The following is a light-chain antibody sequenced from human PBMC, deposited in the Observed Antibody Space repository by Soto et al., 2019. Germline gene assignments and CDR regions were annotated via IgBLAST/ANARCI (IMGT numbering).Light chain of an antibody. J-gene: IGKJ4*01. Sequence: EIVLTQSPGTLSLSPGERATLSCRASQTVTSSFLAWYQRKPGQAPRLLIYGASDRATGIPDRFSGSGSGTDFTLTISRLEPEDFAVYHCQQYATSPLTFGGGTTLEIK. CDR3: QQYATSPLT. CDR2: GAS. CDR1: QTVTSSF. V-gene: IGKV3-20*01.